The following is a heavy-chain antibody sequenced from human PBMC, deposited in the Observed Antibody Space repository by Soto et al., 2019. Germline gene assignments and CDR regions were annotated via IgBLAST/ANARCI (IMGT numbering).Heavy chain of an antibody. J-gene: IGHJ4*02. CDR3: AKDQVDVHWNTVRPSNY. Sequence: VQLLESGGGLVQPGGSLRLSCAASGFTFSSYAMSWVRQAPGKGLEWVSAISGSGGSTYYADSVKGRFTISRDNSKNTLYLQMNSLRAEDTAVYYCAKDQVDVHWNTVRPSNYWGQGTLVTVSS. D-gene: IGHD1-1*01. V-gene: IGHV3-23*01. CDR1: GFTFSSYA. CDR2: ISGSGGST.